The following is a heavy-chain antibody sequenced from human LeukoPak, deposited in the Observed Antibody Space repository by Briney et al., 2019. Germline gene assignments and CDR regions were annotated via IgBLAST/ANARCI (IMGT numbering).Heavy chain of an antibody. D-gene: IGHD3-3*01. CDR2: IYYSGST. CDR3: ARDKTFEVVNFFDY. J-gene: IGHJ4*02. V-gene: IGHV4-39*07. Sequence: SETLSLTCTVSGGAITSGSYYWSWIRQPPWKGLEWIGSIYYSGSTHYNPSLESRITVSLDTSKNQFSLKVSSVTAADTAVYYCARDKTFEVVNFFDYWGQGTPVTVSS. CDR1: GGAITSGSYY.